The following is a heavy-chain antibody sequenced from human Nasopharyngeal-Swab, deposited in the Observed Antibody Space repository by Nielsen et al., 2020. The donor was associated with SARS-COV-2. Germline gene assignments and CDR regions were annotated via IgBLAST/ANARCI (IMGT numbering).Heavy chain of an antibody. Sequence: SETLSLTCAVYGGSFSGYYWSWIRQPPGKGLEWIGEINHSGSTNYNPSLKSRVTISVYTSKNQFSLKLSSVTAADTAVYYCARSGGVGVGATTYVLDWGQGTLVTVSS. CDR1: GGSFSGYY. J-gene: IGHJ4*02. D-gene: IGHD1-26*01. CDR3: ARSGGVGVGATTYVLD. CDR2: INHSGST. V-gene: IGHV4-34*01.